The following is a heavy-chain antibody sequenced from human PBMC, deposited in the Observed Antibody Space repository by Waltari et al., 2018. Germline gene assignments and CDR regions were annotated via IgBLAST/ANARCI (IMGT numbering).Heavy chain of an antibody. CDR3: AKEIAVAGAFDY. V-gene: IGHV3-23*03. CDR2: IYSGGST. CDR1: VFTFSSYA. J-gene: IGHJ4*02. Sequence: EVQLLESGGGLVQPGGSLRLSCAASVFTFSSYAMSWVRQAPGKGLEWVSVIYSGGSTYYADSVKGRFTISRDNSKNTLYLQMNSLRAEDTAVYYCAKEIAVAGAFDYWGQGTLVTVSS. D-gene: IGHD6-19*01.